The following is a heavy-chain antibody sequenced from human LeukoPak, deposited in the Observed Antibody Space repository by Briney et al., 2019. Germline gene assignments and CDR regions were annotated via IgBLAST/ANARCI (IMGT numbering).Heavy chain of an antibody. CDR3: ARALPHRRLMDTTMEQHWFDP. J-gene: IGHJ5*02. CDR2: INPNSGGT. Sequence: RASVKVSCKASGYTFTGYYMHWVRQAPGQGLEWMGWINPNSGGTNYAQKFQGRVTMTRDMSTSTVYMELSSLRSEDTAMYYCARALPHRRLMDTTMEQHWFDPWGQGTLVTVSS. CDR1: GYTFTGYY. V-gene: IGHV1-2*02. D-gene: IGHD5-18*01.